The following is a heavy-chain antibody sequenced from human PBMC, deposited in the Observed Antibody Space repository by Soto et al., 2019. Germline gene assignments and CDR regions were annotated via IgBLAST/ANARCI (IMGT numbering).Heavy chain of an antibody. D-gene: IGHD3-3*01. J-gene: IGHJ4*02. V-gene: IGHV3-23*01. Sequence: PGGSLRLSCAASGFTFSTYAMSWVRQAPGKGLEWVSAISGSGVSTYHADSVKGRFTISRDNSKNTLYLQMNSLRAEDTAVYYCARAQFKMRITIFGVVINYWGQGTLVTVSS. CDR3: ARAQFKMRITIFGVVINY. CDR2: ISGSGVST. CDR1: GFTFSTYA.